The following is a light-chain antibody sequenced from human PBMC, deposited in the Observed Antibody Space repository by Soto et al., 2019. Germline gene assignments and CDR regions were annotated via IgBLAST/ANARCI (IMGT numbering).Light chain of an antibody. Sequence: EIVLTQSPGTLSLSPGYRATLSCRASQSVSSSYLAWYQQKPGQAPRLLIYGASTRATGIPDRFSGDGSVTHFTLTISRLEAEDFVMYYCQQYGSSPITFGQGTRREIK. V-gene: IGKV3-20*01. CDR1: QSVSSSY. CDR2: GAS. CDR3: QQYGSSPIT. J-gene: IGKJ5*01.